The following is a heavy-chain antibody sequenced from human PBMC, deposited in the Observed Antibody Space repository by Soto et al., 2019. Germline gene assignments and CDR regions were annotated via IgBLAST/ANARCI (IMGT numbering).Heavy chain of an antibody. CDR2: IYSGGST. Sequence: EVQLVETGGGLIQPGGSLRLSCAASGFTVSSNYMNWVRQAPGKGLEWVSVIYSGGSTYYADSVKGRFTISRDNFKNTLYLQMNILRAEDTAVYYCAADYYGSGSYFGYWGQGTVVTVSS. CDR3: AADYYGSGSYFGY. CDR1: GFTVSSNY. D-gene: IGHD3-10*01. V-gene: IGHV3-53*02. J-gene: IGHJ4*02.